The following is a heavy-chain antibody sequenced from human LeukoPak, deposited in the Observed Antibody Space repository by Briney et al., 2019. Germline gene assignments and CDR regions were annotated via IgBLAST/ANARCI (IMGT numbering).Heavy chain of an antibody. CDR3: ARDSGTTGEVKFDP. CDR1: GGSISSYY. CDR2: IYYSGST. Sequence: SETLSLTCTVSGGSISSYYWSWIRQPPGKGLAWIGYIYYSGSTNYNPSLKSRVTISVDTSKNQFSLKLSSVPGADTAVYYCARDSGTTGEVKFDPWGQGTLVTVSS. V-gene: IGHV4-59*01. J-gene: IGHJ5*02. D-gene: IGHD3-10*01.